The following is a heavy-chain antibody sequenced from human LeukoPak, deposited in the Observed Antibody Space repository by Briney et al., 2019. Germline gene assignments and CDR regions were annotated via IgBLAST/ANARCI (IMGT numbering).Heavy chain of an antibody. CDR1: GYTFTGYY. D-gene: IGHD4-17*01. V-gene: IGHV1-2*02. CDR3: AVTTVTTARPYYFDY. CDR2: INPNSGGT. J-gene: IGHJ4*02. Sequence: GASAKVSCKASGYTFTGYYMHWVRQAPGQGLEWMGWINPNSGGTNYAQKFQGRVTMTRDTSISTAYMALSRLRSDDTAVYYCAVTTVTTARPYYFDYWGQGTLVTVSS.